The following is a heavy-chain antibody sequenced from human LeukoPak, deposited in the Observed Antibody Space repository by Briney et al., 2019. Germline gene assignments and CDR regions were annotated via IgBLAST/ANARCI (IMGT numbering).Heavy chain of an antibody. V-gene: IGHV1-2*02. Sequence: ASVKVSCKASGGTFSSYAISWVRQAPGQGLEWMGWINPNSGGTNYAQKFQGRVTMTRDTSISTAYMELSRLRSDDTAVYYCARVGKGSVPAAHFDYWGQGTLVTVSS. CDR3: ARVGKGSVPAAHFDY. CDR1: GGTFSSYA. CDR2: INPNSGGT. J-gene: IGHJ4*02. D-gene: IGHD2-2*01.